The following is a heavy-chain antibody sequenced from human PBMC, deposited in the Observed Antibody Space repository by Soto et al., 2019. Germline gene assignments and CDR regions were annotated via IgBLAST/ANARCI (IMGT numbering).Heavy chain of an antibody. CDR3: ARHRIAVAGPLDY. Sequence: SETLSLTCTVSGGAIRNSIYYWGWIRQPPGKRLEGIGTIYYDGSVAYSPSLKSQVTLSVDTSRNHFSVKINSVTAADTAVYFCARHRIAVAGPLDYWGQGALVTVS. V-gene: IGHV4-39*01. D-gene: IGHD6-19*01. J-gene: IGHJ4*02. CDR2: IYYDGSV. CDR1: GGAIRNSIYY.